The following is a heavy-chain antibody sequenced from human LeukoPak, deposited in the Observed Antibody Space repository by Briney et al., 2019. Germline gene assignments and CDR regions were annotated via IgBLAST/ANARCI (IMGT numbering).Heavy chain of an antibody. CDR3: AREEAVVVPAAIYGWFDP. J-gene: IGHJ5*02. D-gene: IGHD2-2*02. Sequence: PSQTLSLTCTVSGGSINGGGYYWSWIRQPPGKGLQWIGYIYHSGGTYYNPSLKSRVTISVDRSKNQFSLKLSSVTAADTAVYYCAREEAVVVPAAIYGWFDPWGQGTLVTVSS. CDR2: IYHSGGT. CDR1: GGSINGGGYY. V-gene: IGHV4-30-2*01.